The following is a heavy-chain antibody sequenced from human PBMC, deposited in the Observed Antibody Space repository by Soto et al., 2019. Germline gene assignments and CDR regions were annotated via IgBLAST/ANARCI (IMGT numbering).Heavy chain of an antibody. CDR2: INHSGST. CDR3: ASWAYGSGSYGWFDP. Sequence: SETLSLTCAVYGGSFSVYYCSWIRQPPGKGLEWIGEINHSGSTNYNPSLKSRVTISVDTSKNQFSLKLSSVTAADTAVYYCASWAYGSGSYGWFDPWGQGTLVTVSS. D-gene: IGHD3-10*01. CDR1: GGSFSVYY. J-gene: IGHJ5*02. V-gene: IGHV4-34*01.